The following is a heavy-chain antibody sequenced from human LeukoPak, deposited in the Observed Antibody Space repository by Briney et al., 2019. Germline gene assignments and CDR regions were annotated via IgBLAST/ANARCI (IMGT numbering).Heavy chain of an antibody. D-gene: IGHD6-19*01. CDR2: IRYDGSNK. CDR3: AKDIRALAVAGSAGFDY. CDR1: GFTFSSYG. J-gene: IGHJ4*02. V-gene: IGHV3-30*02. Sequence: GGSLRLSCAASGFTFSSYGMHWVRQAPGKGLEWVAFIRYDGSNKYYADSVKGRFTISRDNAKNSLYLQMNSLRAEDTALYYCAKDIRALAVAGSAGFDYWGQGTLVTVSS.